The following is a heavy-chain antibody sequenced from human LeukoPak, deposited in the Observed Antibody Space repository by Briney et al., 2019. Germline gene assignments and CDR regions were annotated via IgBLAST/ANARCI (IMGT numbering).Heavy chain of an antibody. CDR1: GGSFSGYY. J-gene: IGHJ4*02. D-gene: IGHD4-17*01. V-gene: IGHV4-34*01. Sequence: SETLSLTCAVYGGSFSGYYWSWIRQPPGKGLEWIGEINPSGSTNYNPSLKSRVTISVDTSKNQFSLKLSSVTAADTAVYYCATNYGGNSEFDYWGQGTLVTVSS. CDR3: ATNYGGNSEFDY. CDR2: INPSGST.